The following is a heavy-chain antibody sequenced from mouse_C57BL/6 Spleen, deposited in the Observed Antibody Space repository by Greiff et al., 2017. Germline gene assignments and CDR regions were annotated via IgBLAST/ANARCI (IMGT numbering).Heavy chain of an antibody. CDR2: ISYSGST. CDR1: GYSITSGYD. Sequence: EVMLVESGPGMVKPSQSLSLTCTVTGYSITSGYDWHWIRHFPGNKLEWMGYISYSGSTNYNPSLKSRISITHDTSKNHFFLKLNSVTTEDTATYYCARDGSNDGYYTLFAYWGQGTLVTVSA. D-gene: IGHD2-3*01. CDR3: ARDGSNDGYYTLFAY. J-gene: IGHJ3*01. V-gene: IGHV3-1*01.